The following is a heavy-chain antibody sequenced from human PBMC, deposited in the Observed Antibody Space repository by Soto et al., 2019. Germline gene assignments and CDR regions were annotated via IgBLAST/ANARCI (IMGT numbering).Heavy chain of an antibody. CDR3: ARDLGVVPAAIDYYYYYGMDV. V-gene: IGHV3-21*01. CDR2: ISSSSSYI. D-gene: IGHD2-2*01. CDR1: GFTFSSYS. Sequence: XGSLGLSCAASGFTFSSYSMNWVRQAPGKGLEWVSSISSSSSYIYYADSVKGRFTISRDNAKNSLYLQMNSLRAEDTAVYYCARDLGVVPAAIDYYYYYGMDVWGQGTTVTVSS. J-gene: IGHJ6*02.